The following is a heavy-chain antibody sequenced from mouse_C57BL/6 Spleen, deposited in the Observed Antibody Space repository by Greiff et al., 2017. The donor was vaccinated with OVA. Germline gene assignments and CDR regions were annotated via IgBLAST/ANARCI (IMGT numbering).Heavy chain of an antibody. CDR2: ISSGSSTI. V-gene: IGHV5-17*01. CDR1: GFTFSDYG. Sequence: EVMLVESGGGLVKPGGSLKLSCAASGFTFSDYGMHWVRQAPEKGLEWVAYISSGSSTIYYADTVKGRFTISRDNAKNTLFLQMTSLRSEDTAMYYCAREDYDEEDAMDYWGQGTSVTVSS. D-gene: IGHD2-4*01. CDR3: AREDYDEEDAMDY. J-gene: IGHJ4*01.